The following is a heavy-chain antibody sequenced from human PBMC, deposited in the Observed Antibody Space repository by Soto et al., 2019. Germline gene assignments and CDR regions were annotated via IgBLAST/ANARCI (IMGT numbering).Heavy chain of an antibody. CDR1: GYTFTSYG. D-gene: IGHD2-8*01. J-gene: IGHJ4*02. V-gene: IGHV1-3*01. Sequence: VASVKVSCKASGYTFTSYGISWVRQAPGQGLEWMGWINAGNGNTKYSQKFQGRVTITRDTSASTAYMELSSLRSEDTAVYYCAMWDIVLMVYAHWGQGTLVTVSS. CDR3: AMWDIVLMVYAH. CDR2: INAGNGNT.